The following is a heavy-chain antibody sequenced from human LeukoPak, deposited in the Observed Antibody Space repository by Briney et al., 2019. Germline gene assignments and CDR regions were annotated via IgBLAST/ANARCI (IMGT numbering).Heavy chain of an antibody. J-gene: IGHJ5*02. D-gene: IGHD3-9*01. Sequence: GASVKVSCKASGYTFTGYYMHWVRQAPGQGLEWMGWINPNSGGTNYAQKFQGRVTMTRDTSISTAYMELSWLRSDDTAVYYCARDPEILTGYYNGNWFDPWGQGTLVTVSS. CDR3: ARDPEILTGYYNGNWFDP. CDR2: INPNSGGT. CDR1: GYTFTGYY. V-gene: IGHV1-2*02.